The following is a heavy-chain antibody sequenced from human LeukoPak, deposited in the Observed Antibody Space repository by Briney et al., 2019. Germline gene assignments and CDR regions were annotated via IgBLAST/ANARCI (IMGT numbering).Heavy chain of an antibody. CDR2: IKQDGSEK. J-gene: IGHJ4*02. CDR1: GFTFSGYW. Sequence: GGSLRLSCAASGFTFSGYWMSWVRQAPGKGLEWVANIKQDGSEKYYVDSVKGRFTISRDNAKNSLYLQMNSLRAEDTAVYYCARDGKRLNFDYWGQGTLVTVSS. V-gene: IGHV3-7*01. CDR3: ARDGKRLNFDY. D-gene: IGHD4-23*01.